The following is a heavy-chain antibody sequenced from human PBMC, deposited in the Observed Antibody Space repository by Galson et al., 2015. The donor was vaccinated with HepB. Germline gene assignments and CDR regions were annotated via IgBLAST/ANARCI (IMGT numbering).Heavy chain of an antibody. D-gene: IGHD4-23*01. CDR3: AKAGGGNYHVWFYYKDV. CDR2: ISGSGGST. V-gene: IGHV3-23*01. Sequence: SLRLSCAASGFTFSSYAMSWVRQAPGKGLEWVSAISGSGGSTYYADSVKGRFTISRDNSKNTLYLQMNSLRAEDTAVYYCAKAGGGNYHVWFYYKDVWGKGTTVTVSS. CDR1: GFTFSSYA. J-gene: IGHJ6*03.